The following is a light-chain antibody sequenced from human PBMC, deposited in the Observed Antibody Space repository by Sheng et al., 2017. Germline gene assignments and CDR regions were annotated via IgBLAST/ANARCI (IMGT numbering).Light chain of an antibody. CDR1: KLGDRY. Sequence: SYDVTQPPSVSVSPGQTATITCSGDKLGDRYVCWYQQKPGQSPVLVIYEDTKRPSGIPERFSGSNSGDTATLTISGTQAMDEADYYCQAWDSSQGVFGTGTKVTVL. CDR3: QAWDSSQGV. J-gene: IGLJ1*01. CDR2: EDT. V-gene: IGLV3-1*01.